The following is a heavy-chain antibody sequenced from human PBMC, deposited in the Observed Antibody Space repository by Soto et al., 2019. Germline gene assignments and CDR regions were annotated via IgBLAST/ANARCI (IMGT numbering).Heavy chain of an antibody. CDR3: AGVGSSGGWYVDL. D-gene: IGHD1-26*01. CDR1: GGSFSSPT. V-gene: IGHV1-69*01. CDR2: VSPIFGTT. Sequence: QVQLVQSGAEVKKPGSSVKVSCKASGGSFSSPTISWVRQAPGQGLEWMGGVSPIFGTTNYAQKFQGRVTITADASSGTAYMELSSLKSEDTAVYYCAGVGSSGGWYVDLWGRGTLVTVSS. J-gene: IGHJ2*01.